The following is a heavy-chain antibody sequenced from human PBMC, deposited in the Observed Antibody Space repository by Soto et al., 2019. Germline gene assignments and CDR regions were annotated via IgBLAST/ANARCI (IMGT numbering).Heavy chain of an antibody. Sequence: SETLSLTCNVSGGSISNYYWTWVRQSPEKGLEWIGYMYYNGNINYNPSLKSRVTVSIDTSKNQFSLTLKSVTAADTAVYYRASGGNWFDPWGQGVLVTVSS. CDR3: ASGGNWFDP. J-gene: IGHJ5*02. V-gene: IGHV4-59*01. CDR1: GGSISNYY. CDR2: MYYNGNI. D-gene: IGHD3-16*01.